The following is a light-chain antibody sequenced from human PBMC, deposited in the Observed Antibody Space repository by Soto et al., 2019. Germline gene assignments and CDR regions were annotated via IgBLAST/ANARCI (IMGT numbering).Light chain of an antibody. Sequence: AIQVTQSPSSLSASVGDRVTITCRAGQDIGNGLGWYQQKPGKAPKLLIYAASHLQSGVPSRFSGSGFGTEFTLTISSLQPEDFATYYCLRDHDYSWTFGQGTKVDIK. CDR2: AAS. J-gene: IGKJ1*01. CDR1: QDIGNG. V-gene: IGKV1-6*01. CDR3: LRDHDYSWT.